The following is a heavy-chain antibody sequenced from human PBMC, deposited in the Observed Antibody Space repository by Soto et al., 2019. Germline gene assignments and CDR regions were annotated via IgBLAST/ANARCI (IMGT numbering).Heavy chain of an antibody. D-gene: IGHD5-12*01. Sequence: GASVKVSCKASGYTFTNYRMHWVRQAPGQGLEWLGIINPRDGATSNAEKFRGRVTMASDTSARIVYMELFSLRSDDTAIYYCARQLSGYGTGPDYWGQGTLVTVSS. J-gene: IGHJ4*02. CDR2: INPRDGAT. CDR1: GYTFTNYR. V-gene: IGHV1-46*01. CDR3: ARQLSGYGTGPDY.